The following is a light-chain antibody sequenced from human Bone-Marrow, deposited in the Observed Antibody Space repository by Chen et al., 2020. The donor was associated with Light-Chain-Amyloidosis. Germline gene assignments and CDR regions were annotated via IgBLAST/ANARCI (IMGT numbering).Light chain of an antibody. CDR1: TSNIGAGYG. CDR3: LSYDSSLSSSV. V-gene: IGLV1-40*01. Sequence: QSVLTQPPSVSGAPGQRVTISCTGSTSNIGAGYGVHWYQQVPGTAPKLLIYGNTNRPSGVPDRFSASKSGTSASLAITGLQAEDEADYYCLSYDSSLSSSVFGGGTKLTVL. CDR2: GNT. J-gene: IGLJ2*01.